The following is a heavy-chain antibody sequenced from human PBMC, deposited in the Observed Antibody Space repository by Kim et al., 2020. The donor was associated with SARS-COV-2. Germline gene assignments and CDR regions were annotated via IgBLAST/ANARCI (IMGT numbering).Heavy chain of an antibody. V-gene: IGHV3-11*06. CDR3: ARGIGYSSGWSDY. Sequence: GGSLRLSCAASGFTFSDYYMSWIRQAPGKGLEWVSYISSSSSYTNYADSVKGRFTISRDNAKNSLYLQMNSLRAEDTAVYYCARGIGYSSGWSDYWGQGTLVTVSS. CDR2: ISSSSSYT. CDR1: GFTFSDYY. J-gene: IGHJ4*02. D-gene: IGHD6-19*01.